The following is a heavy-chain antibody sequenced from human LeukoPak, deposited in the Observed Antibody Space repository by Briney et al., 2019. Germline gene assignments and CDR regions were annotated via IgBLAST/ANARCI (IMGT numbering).Heavy chain of an antibody. Sequence: PSQTLSLTCTVSGGSISSGSDYWSWIRQPAGKGLVWIGRIYTSGSTNYNPSLKSRDTISVDTSKNQFSLKLSSVTAADTAVYYCARITDYSDYYYYSMDVWGKGTTVTVSS. CDR3: ARITDYSDYYYYSMDV. D-gene: IGHD4-11*01. CDR2: IYTSGST. V-gene: IGHV4-61*02. CDR1: GGSISSGSDY. J-gene: IGHJ6*03.